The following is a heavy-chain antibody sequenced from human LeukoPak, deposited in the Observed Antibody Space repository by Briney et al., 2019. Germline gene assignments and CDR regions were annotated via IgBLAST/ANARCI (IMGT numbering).Heavy chain of an antibody. V-gene: IGHV4-4*07. CDR1: GGSISTYY. D-gene: IGHD3-22*01. J-gene: IGHJ3*02. Sequence: SETLSLTCTVSGGSISTYYWSWIRQPAGKGLEWIGRIYTSGSTNYNPSLKSRVTMSVDTSKNQFSLKLSSVTAADTAIYFCARDRNYDHAIDIWGQGTMVTVSS. CDR3: ARDRNYDHAIDI. CDR2: IYTSGST.